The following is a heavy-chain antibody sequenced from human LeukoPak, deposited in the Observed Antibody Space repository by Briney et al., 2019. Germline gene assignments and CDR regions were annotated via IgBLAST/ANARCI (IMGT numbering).Heavy chain of an antibody. Sequence: KPSETLSLTCAVYGGSFSGYYWSWIRQPPGKGLEWIGEINHSGSTNYNPSLKSRVTISVDTSKNQFSLKLSSVTAADTAVYYCARGQARSHSTRYYYYGMDVWGQGITVTVSS. J-gene: IGHJ6*02. CDR3: ARGQARSHSTRYYYYGMDV. D-gene: IGHD6-13*01. V-gene: IGHV4-34*01. CDR2: INHSGST. CDR1: GGSFSGYY.